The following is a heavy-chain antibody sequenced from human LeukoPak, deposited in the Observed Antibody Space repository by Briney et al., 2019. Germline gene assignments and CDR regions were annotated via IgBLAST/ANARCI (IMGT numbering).Heavy chain of an antibody. Sequence: GGSLRLSCAASGFTFSSYWMSWVRQAPGKGLEGVAIIKQGGNKKNYVDSVKGRFTISRDNAKNSLYLQMNSLRAEDTAVYYCVRGLVGYCSGGAWDGTCFDYWGQGTLVSVSS. CDR1: GFTFSSYW. CDR2: IKQGGNKK. D-gene: IGHD2-15*01. V-gene: IGHV3-7*03. CDR3: VRGLVGYCSGGAWDGTCFDY. J-gene: IGHJ4*02.